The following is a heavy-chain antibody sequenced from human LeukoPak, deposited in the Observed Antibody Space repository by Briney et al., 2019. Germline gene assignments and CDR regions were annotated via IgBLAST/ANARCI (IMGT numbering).Heavy chain of an antibody. CDR2: INPNSGGT. CDR1: GYTFTGYY. Sequence: ASVKVSCKASGYTFTGYYMHWVRQAPGQGLEWMGWINPNSGGTNYAQKFQGRVTMTRDTSISTAYMELSRLRSDDTAVYYCARERVATTKAIHGMDVWGQGTTVTVSS. V-gene: IGHV1-2*02. J-gene: IGHJ6*02. D-gene: IGHD5-12*01. CDR3: ARERVATTKAIHGMDV.